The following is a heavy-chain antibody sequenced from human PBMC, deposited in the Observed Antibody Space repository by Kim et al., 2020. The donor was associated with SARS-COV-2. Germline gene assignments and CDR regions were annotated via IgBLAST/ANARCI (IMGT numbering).Heavy chain of an antibody. D-gene: IGHD1-26*01. J-gene: IGHJ4*02. CDR3: ARGSRGAGYHALDY. CDR2: IQQDGSDGGEI. CDR1: AFAFSMHW. Sequence: GGSLRLSCAASAFAFSMHWMTWVRQAPGKGLEWVASIQQDGSDGGEIFYVDSVKGRFTISRDNAKNSLYLQMNSLRAEDTAVYYCARGSRGAGYHALDYWGQGTLVTVSS. V-gene: IGHV3-7*01.